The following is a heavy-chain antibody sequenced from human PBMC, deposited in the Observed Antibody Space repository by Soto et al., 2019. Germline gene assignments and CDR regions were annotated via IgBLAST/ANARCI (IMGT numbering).Heavy chain of an antibody. CDR1: GFTVSRDY. V-gene: IGHV3-53*01. Sequence: EVQLVESGGGLIQPGKSLRLSCAASGFTVSRDYMSWVRQAPGKGLEYVSVIFSGGTTYYADSVKGRFTISRDNSKNTLDLQMNSLRAEDTAVYYCARGGDYCSGGRCYPHEFDPWCQGTLVTVSS. J-gene: IGHJ5*02. CDR3: ARGGDYCSGGRCYPHEFDP. D-gene: IGHD2-15*01. CDR2: IFSGGTT.